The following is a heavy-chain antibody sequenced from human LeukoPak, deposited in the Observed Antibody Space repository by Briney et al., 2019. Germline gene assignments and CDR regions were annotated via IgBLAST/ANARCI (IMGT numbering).Heavy chain of an antibody. D-gene: IGHD2-2*02. V-gene: IGHV4-59*01. Sequence: SETLSLTCTVSGGSISSYYWSWIRQPPGKGLEWIGYIYYSGSTNYNPSLKSRVTISVDTSKNQFSLNLSSVTAAETAVYYCAREGGGRYCSSTSCYSHSAFDIWGQGTMVTVSS. CDR1: GGSISSYY. CDR3: AREGGGRYCSSTSCYSHSAFDI. CDR2: IYYSGST. J-gene: IGHJ3*02.